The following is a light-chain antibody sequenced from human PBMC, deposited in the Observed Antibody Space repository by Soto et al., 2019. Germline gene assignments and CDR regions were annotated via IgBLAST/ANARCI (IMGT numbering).Light chain of an antibody. CDR1: QSISRW. Sequence: DIQMTQSPSTLSASVGDRVTITCRASQSISRWLAWYQQKPGKAPKLLIYDVSSSESGVPSRFSGSGSGTAFPLTISSLQPDDSATYYCQQYNTFWTFGQGTKVEIK. J-gene: IGKJ1*01. CDR2: DVS. CDR3: QQYNTFWT. V-gene: IGKV1-5*01.